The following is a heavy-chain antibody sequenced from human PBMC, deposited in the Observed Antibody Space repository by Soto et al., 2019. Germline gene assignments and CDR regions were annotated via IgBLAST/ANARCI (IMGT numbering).Heavy chain of an antibody. D-gene: IGHD4-4*01. J-gene: IGHJ4*02. V-gene: IGHV4-39*01. CDR3: ARRVTPLGVDY. CDR2: IYYSGST. Sequence: SETLSLTCTVSGGSISSSSYYWGWIRQPPGKGLEWIGSIYYSGSTYYNPSLKSRVTISVDTSKNQFSLKLSSVTAADTAVYYCARRVTPLGVDYWGQGTLVTVSS. CDR1: GGSISSSSYY.